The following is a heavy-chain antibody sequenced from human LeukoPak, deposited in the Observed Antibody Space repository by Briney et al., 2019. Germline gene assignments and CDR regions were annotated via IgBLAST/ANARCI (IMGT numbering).Heavy chain of an antibody. J-gene: IGHJ4*02. D-gene: IGHD3-22*01. V-gene: IGHV3-23*01. CDR2: ISGSGGST. Sequence: GGSLRLSCAASGFTFSSYWMSWVRQAPGKGLEWVSAISGSGGSTYYADSVKGRFTISRDNSKNTLYLQMNSLRAEDTAVYYCAKGGYYYDSTFDYWGQGTLVTVSS. CDR3: AKGGYYYDSTFDY. CDR1: GFTFSSYW.